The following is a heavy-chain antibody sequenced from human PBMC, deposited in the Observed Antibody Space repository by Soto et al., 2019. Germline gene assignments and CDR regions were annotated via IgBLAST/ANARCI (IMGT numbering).Heavy chain of an antibody. D-gene: IGHD4-4*01. V-gene: IGHV4-4*02. CDR1: AGSIRSNNW. Sequence: XETLSLTCTVSAGSIRSNNWWSCVRQSPEKGLEWIGEIYQSGSTNDNPSLKNRVSISVDKSKNQFSLRLSSVTAADTATYYCSKAGATVTTRDYFHGMDVWGQGTTVTVSS. CDR2: IYQSGST. J-gene: IGHJ6*02. CDR3: SKAGATVTTRDYFHGMDV.